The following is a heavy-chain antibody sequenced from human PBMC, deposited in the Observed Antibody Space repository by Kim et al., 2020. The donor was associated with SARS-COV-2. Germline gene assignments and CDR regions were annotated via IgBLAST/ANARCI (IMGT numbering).Heavy chain of an antibody. D-gene: IGHD4-17*01. V-gene: IGHV4-34*01. J-gene: IGHJ5*02. Sequence: SETLSLTCAVYGGSFSGYYWSWIRQPPGKGLEWIGEINHSGSTNYNPSLKSRVTISVDTSKNQFSLKLSSVTAADTAVYYCARGRGTLRINWFDPWGQGTLVTVSS. CDR3: ARGRGTLRINWFDP. CDR2: INHSGST. CDR1: GGSFSGYY.